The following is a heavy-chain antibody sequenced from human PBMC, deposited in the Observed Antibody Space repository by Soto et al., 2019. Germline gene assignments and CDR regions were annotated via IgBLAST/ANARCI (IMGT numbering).Heavy chain of an antibody. CDR1: GFTFGDYA. Sequence: PGGSLRLSCTASGFTFGDYAMSWVRQAPGKGLEWVGFIRSKAYGGTTEYAASVKGRFTISRDDSKSIAYLQMNSLKTEDTAVYYCTGDFWSGYYQRDPFDYWGQGTLVTVSS. CDR2: IRSKAYGGTT. V-gene: IGHV3-49*04. CDR3: TGDFWSGYYQRDPFDY. D-gene: IGHD3-3*01. J-gene: IGHJ4*02.